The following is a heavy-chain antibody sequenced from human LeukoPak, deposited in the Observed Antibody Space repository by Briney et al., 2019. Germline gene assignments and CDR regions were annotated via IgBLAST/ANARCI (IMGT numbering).Heavy chain of an antibody. J-gene: IGHJ4*02. D-gene: IGHD4-11*01. CDR2: ISYDGSDK. V-gene: IGHV3-30*03. Sequence: AGRSLRLSCAASGFTFRNYGMQWVRQTPGKGLEWVTLISYDGSDKYYADSVKGRFSISRDNSKNTLYLQMNSLRAEDTAVYYCARDFYSSFDYWGQGTLVTVSS. CDR1: GFTFRNYG. CDR3: ARDFYSSFDY.